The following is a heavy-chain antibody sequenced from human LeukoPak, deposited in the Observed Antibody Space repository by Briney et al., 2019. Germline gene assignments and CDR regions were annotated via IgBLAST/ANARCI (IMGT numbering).Heavy chain of an antibody. V-gene: IGHV4-59*12. J-gene: IGHJ6*03. Sequence: SETLSLTCTVSGGSISSYYWSWIRQPPGKGLEWIGYIYYSGSTNYNPSLKSRVTISVDTSKNQFSLKLSSVTAADTAVYCARVLRKGPYGDGGYFYFFMDVWGKGTTVTVSS. CDR2: IYYSGST. CDR1: GGSISSYY. CDR3: ARVLRKGPYGDGGYFYFFMDV. D-gene: IGHD4-17*01.